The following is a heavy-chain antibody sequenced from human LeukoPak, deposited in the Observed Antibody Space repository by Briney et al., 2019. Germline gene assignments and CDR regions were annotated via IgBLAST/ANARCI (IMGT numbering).Heavy chain of an antibody. J-gene: IGHJ4*02. CDR1: GFSFSSYG. V-gene: IGHV3-33*01. Sequence: PGRSLRLSCAASGFSFSSYGMHWVRQAPGKARECVAVIWYGGTNDYYVDSVKGRFTISRDNSRNTLYLQMNSLRTEDTAVYSCTRAAFDSIGYYLFDYWGQGTLVTVSS. D-gene: IGHD3-22*01. CDR2: IWYGGTND. CDR3: TRAAFDSIGYYLFDY.